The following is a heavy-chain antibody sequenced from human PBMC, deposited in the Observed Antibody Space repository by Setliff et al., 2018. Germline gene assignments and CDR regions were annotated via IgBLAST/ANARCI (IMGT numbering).Heavy chain of an antibody. J-gene: IGHJ4*02. Sequence: SETLSLTCAVSGGPTIGYYWTWIRQAPGKGLEWIGYIHPWGGSSESTNYSPSLKSRVTISLDTSKNHFSLNLRSVTAADTAVYYCARLSPYNTGPPFDYWGQGTLVTVSS. CDR1: GGPTIGYY. CDR3: ARLSPYNTGPPFDY. D-gene: IGHD2-8*02. V-gene: IGHV4-59*08. CDR2: IHPWGGSSEST.